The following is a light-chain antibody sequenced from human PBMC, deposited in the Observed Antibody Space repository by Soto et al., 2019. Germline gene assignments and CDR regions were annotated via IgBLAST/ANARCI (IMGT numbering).Light chain of an antibody. CDR3: SSDTCSSTPVV. CDR2: DVS. CDR1: SSDVGGYNY. J-gene: IGLJ2*01. Sequence: QSVLTQPASVSGSPGQSITISCTGTSSDVGGYNYVSWYQHHPGKAPKLIIYDVSNRPSGVSNRFAGYKSGNTASLATSGLQADDEAEYYSSSDTCSSTPVVFGGGTKVTVL. V-gene: IGLV2-14*03.